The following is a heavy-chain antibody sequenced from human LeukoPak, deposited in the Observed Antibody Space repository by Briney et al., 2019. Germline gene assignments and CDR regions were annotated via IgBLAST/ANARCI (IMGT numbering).Heavy chain of an antibody. J-gene: IGHJ6*03. Sequence: GGSLRLSCAASGFTFSSYGMHWVRQAPGKGLEWVAFIRYDGSNKYYADSVKGRFTISRDNSKNTLYLQMNSLRAEETAVYYCAKDWGYCSSTSCSGYYYYCMDVWGKGTTVTISS. CDR2: IRYDGSNK. CDR1: GFTFSSYG. CDR3: AKDWGYCSSTSCSGYYYYCMDV. V-gene: IGHV3-30*02. D-gene: IGHD2-2*01.